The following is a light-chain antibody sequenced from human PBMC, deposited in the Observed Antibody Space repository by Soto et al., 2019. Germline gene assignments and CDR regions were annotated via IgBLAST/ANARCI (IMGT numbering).Light chain of an antibody. CDR3: QQYGSSPT. CDR1: QSVSSTY. Sequence: EIVLTQSPGTLSLSPGETATLSCRASQSVSSTYLAWYQQKPGQAPRLLSYGASSRATGIPDRFSGSGSGTDFTLTISRLEPEDFAVYYCQQYGSSPTFGQGTKVDI. CDR2: GAS. J-gene: IGKJ1*01. V-gene: IGKV3-20*01.